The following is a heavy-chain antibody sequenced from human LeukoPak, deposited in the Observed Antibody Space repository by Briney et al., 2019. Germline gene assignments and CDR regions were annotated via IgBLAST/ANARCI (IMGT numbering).Heavy chain of an antibody. Sequence: SVKVSCKASGGTFSSYAISGVRQAPGQGLEWMGGIIPIFGTANYAQKFQGGVTITADKSTSTAYMELSSLRSEDTAVYYCARGNSSGSKYFQHWGQGTLVTVSS. D-gene: IGHD6-19*01. CDR1: GGTFSSYA. V-gene: IGHV1-69*06. J-gene: IGHJ1*01. CDR2: IIPIFGTA. CDR3: ARGNSSGSKYFQH.